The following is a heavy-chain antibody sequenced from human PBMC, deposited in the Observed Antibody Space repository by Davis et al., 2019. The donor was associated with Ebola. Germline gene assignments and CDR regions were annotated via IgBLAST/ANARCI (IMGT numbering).Heavy chain of an antibody. V-gene: IGHV4-59*05. CDR2: IYYSGST. CDR1: GGSISSYY. Sequence: MPGGSLRLSCTVSGGSISSYYWSWIRQPPGKGLEWIGSIYYSGSTYYNPSLKSRVTIPVDTSKNQFSLKLSSVTAADTAVYYCSGLPYYYGMDVWGQGTTVTVSS. CDR3: SGLPYYYGMDV. D-gene: IGHD5-12*01. J-gene: IGHJ6*02.